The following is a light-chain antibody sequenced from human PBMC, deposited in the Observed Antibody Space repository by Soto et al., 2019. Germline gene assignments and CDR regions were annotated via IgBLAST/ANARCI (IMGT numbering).Light chain of an antibody. CDR1: SSDVGGFNY. V-gene: IGLV2-14*01. CDR3: CSYTSSDTVV. J-gene: IGLJ2*01. Sequence: QSALTQPASVSGSPGQSITISCTGSSSDVGGFNYVSWYQQSPGKAPKLMIYDVRNRPSGVSNRFSGSKSGNTASLTISGLLSEDEADYYCCSYTSSDTVVFGGGTKLTVL. CDR2: DVR.